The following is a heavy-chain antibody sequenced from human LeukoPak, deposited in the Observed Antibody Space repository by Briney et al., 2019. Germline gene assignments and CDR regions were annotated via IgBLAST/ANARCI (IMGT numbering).Heavy chain of an antibody. CDR2: IKSKTDGGTT. V-gene: IGHV3-15*01. Sequence: GGSLRLSCAASGFTFSNAWMSWVRQAPGKGLEWVGRIKSKTDGGTTDYAAPVKGRFTISRDDSKNTLYLQMNSLKTEDTAVYYCTTGRSGGSSCYTGMDVWGQGTTVTVSS. CDR3: TTGRSGGSSCYTGMDV. CDR1: GFTFSNAW. J-gene: IGHJ6*02. D-gene: IGHD6-13*01.